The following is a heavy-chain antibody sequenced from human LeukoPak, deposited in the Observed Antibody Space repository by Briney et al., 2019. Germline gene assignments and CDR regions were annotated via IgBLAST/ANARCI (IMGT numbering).Heavy chain of an antibody. CDR3: ARVAVAGPYYYYYYGMDV. Sequence: GRSLRLSCAASGFTFSSYAMHWVRQAPGKGLEWVAVISYDGSNKYYADSVKGRFTISRDNSKNTLYLQMNSLRAEDTAVYYCARVAVAGPYYYYYYGMDVWGQGTTVTVSS. D-gene: IGHD6-19*01. V-gene: IGHV3-30*04. CDR2: ISYDGSNK. CDR1: GFTFSSYA. J-gene: IGHJ6*02.